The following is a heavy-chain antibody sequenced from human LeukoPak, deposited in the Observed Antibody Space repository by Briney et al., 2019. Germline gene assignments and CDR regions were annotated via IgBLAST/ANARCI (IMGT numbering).Heavy chain of an antibody. J-gene: IGHJ5*02. D-gene: IGHD3-3*01. CDR2: IYYSGST. CDR3: ARDGSYYDFWSGYHNWFDP. V-gene: IGHV4-59*01. Sequence: SSETLSLTCTVSSVSISSYCWSWIRQPPGKGLEWVGYIYYSGSTTYNPSLKNRVTISVDTSKNQFPLKLSSVTAADTALYYCARDGSYYDFWSGYHNWFDPWGQGTMVTDSS. CDR1: SVSISSYC.